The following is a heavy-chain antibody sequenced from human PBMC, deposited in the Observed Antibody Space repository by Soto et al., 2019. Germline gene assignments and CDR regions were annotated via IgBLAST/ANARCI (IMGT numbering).Heavy chain of an antibody. CDR3: ARDSRGAYCSSTICHSWFDP. CDR2: IIPIFGTA. V-gene: IGHV1-69*01. J-gene: IGHJ5*02. Sequence: QVQLVQSGAEVKKPGSSVKVSCTASGGTFSSYAISWVRQAPGQGLEWMGGIIPIFGTANYAQKFQGRVTITADESTSTSSMELSSLRSADTAVYYCARDSRGAYCSSTICHSWFDPWGQGTLVTVSS. CDR1: GGTFSSYA. D-gene: IGHD2-2*01.